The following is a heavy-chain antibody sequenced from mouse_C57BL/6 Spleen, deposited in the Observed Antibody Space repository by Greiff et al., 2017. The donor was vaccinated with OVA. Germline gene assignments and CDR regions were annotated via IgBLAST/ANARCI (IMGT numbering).Heavy chain of an antibody. J-gene: IGHJ2*01. Sequence: VQLQQPGAELVKPGASVKMSCKASGYTFTSYWITWVKQRPGQGLEWIGDIYPGSGSTNYNEKFKSKATLTVDTSSSTAYMQLSSLTSEDSAVYYCARLKDSSGYLYYFDYWGQGTTLTVSS. CDR2: IYPGSGST. CDR3: ARLKDSSGYLYYFDY. CDR1: GYTFTSYW. D-gene: IGHD3-2*02. V-gene: IGHV1-55*01.